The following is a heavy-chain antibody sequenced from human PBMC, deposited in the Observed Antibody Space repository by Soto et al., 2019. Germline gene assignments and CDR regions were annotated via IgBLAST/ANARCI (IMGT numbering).Heavy chain of an antibody. CDR2: IYYSGST. CDR1: GGSISSGGYY. J-gene: IGHJ6*01. CDR3: ARESGIAGTTVTYYYGMVV. D-gene: IGHD6-13*01. Sequence: NPSETLSLACTVSGGSISSGGYYWSWIRQHPGKGLEWIGYIYYSGSTYYNPSLKSRVTISVDTSKNQFSLKLSSVTAADTAVYYCARESGIAGTTVTYYYGMVVWGQGTTVTVSS. V-gene: IGHV4-31*03.